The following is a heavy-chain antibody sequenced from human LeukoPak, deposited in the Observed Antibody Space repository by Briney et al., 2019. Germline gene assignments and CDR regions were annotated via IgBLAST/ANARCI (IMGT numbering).Heavy chain of an antibody. V-gene: IGHV4-59*01. Sequence: SETLSLTCTVSGDSISSSYWSWIRQPPGKGLEWIGYISYSGSTSSNPSLRSRVTISVDTSKNQFSLRLTSVTAADTAMYYCARGGQLDWFDPWGQGTLVTVSS. CDR2: ISYSGST. J-gene: IGHJ5*02. CDR1: GDSISSSY. CDR3: ARGGQLDWFDP. D-gene: IGHD5-18*01.